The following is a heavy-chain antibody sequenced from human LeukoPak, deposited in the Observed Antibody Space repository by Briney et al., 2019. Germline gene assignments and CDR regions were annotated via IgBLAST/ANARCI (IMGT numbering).Heavy chain of an antibody. J-gene: IGHJ4*02. D-gene: IGHD4-23*01. CDR1: GFSFSGSW. Sequence: GGSLRLSCAASGFSFSGSWMHWVRQAPAKGLAWVSRINSDGSTTTYADSVQGRFTISRDNAKNTLYLQMNSLRAEDAAVYYCIRGLGGGSYYWGLGTLVTVTS. CDR3: IRGLGGGSYY. V-gene: IGHV3-74*03. CDR2: INSDGSTT.